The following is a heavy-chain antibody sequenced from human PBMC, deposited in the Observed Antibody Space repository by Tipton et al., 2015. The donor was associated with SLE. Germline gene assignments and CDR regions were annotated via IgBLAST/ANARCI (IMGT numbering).Heavy chain of an antibody. CDR3: AREGATMDWFDP. CDR2: ISAYNANT. CDR1: GDTFSIYD. D-gene: IGHD1-26*01. Sequence: QLVQSGPEVKKPGASVKVSCKASGDTFSIYDIGWVRQAPGQGPEWMGWISAYNANTKYAQKLQGRVTMTTDTSTSTAYMELRSLRSDDTAVYYCAREGATMDWFDPWGQGTLVTVSS. V-gene: IGHV1-18*01. J-gene: IGHJ5*02.